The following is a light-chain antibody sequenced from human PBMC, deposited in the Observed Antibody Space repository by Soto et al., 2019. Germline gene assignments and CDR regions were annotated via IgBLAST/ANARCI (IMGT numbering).Light chain of an antibody. J-gene: IGKJ4*01. V-gene: IGKV1-5*03. CDR3: QQYNSYSLT. Sequence: DIQMTQSPATLSASVGDRVTITCRASQSISSWLAWYQQKPGKAPNLLIYKASSLESGVPSRFSGSGSGTEITLTISSLQPDDFATYYCQQYNSYSLTFGGGTKVDI. CDR1: QSISSW. CDR2: KAS.